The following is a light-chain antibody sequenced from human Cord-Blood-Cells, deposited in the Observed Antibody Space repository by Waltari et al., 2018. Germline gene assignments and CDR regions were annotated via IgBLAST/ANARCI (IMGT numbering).Light chain of an antibody. Sequence: DIKMTQYPSSLSASVGDRVTITCRASQSISSYLNWYQQKPGKAPKLLIYAASSLQSGVPSRFSGSGSGTDFTLTISSLQPEDFATYYCQQSYSTSFGGGTKVEIK. CDR3: QQSYSTS. CDR1: QSISSY. CDR2: AAS. V-gene: IGKV1-39*01. J-gene: IGKJ4*01.